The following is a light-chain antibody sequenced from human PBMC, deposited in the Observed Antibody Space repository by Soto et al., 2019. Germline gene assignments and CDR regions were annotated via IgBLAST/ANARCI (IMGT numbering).Light chain of an antibody. CDR2: RNN. Sequence: QSVLTQPPSASGTPGQRVTISCSGSSSNIASNTVNWYQQLPGAAPKVLIYRNNQRPSGVPDRFSASKSGTSASLAISGLQSEDEADYYCAAWDDSLSGPVFGGGTKLTVL. V-gene: IGLV1-44*01. CDR3: AAWDDSLSGPV. CDR1: SSNIASNT. J-gene: IGLJ2*01.